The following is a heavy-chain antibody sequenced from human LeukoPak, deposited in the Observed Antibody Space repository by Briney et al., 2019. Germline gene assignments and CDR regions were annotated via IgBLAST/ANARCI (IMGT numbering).Heavy chain of an antibody. CDR3: ARVASDTNWGSTSRWYMDV. CDR1: GFTFSSYS. J-gene: IGHJ6*03. CDR2: ISSSSSYI. Sequence: GGSLRLSCAASGFTFSSYSMNWVCQAPGKGLEWVSSISSSSSYIYYADSVKGRFTISRDNAKNSLYLQMNSLRAEDTAVYYCARVASDTNWGSTSRWYMDVWGKGTTVTVSS. D-gene: IGHD2-2*01. V-gene: IGHV3-21*01.